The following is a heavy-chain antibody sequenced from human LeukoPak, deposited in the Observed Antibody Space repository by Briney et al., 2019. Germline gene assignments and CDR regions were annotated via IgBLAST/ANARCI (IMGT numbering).Heavy chain of an antibody. J-gene: IGHJ4*02. Sequence: ASVKVSCKASGYTFTGYYMHWVRQAPGQGLEWMGWINPNSGGTNYAQKFRGRVTMTRDTSTSTAYMELSRLRSDDTAVYYCARNRIAVPGTSFDYWGQGTLVTVSS. CDR3: ARNRIAVPGTSFDY. V-gene: IGHV1-2*02. D-gene: IGHD6-19*01. CDR1: GYTFTGYY. CDR2: INPNSGGT.